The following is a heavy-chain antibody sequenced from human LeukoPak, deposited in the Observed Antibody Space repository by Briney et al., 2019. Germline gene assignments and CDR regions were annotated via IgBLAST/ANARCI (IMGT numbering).Heavy chain of an antibody. J-gene: IGHJ4*02. CDR3: ARSPGDYVWGSYRRPTYYFDY. CDR2: INYSGST. D-gene: IGHD3-16*02. V-gene: IGHV4-59*01. Sequence: SETLSLTCTVSGGSISSYYWSWIRQPPGKGLEWIGYINYSGSTNYNPSLKSRVTISVDTSKNQFSLKLSSVTAADTAVYYCARSPGDYVWGSYRRPTYYFDYWGQGTLVTVSS. CDR1: GGSISSYY.